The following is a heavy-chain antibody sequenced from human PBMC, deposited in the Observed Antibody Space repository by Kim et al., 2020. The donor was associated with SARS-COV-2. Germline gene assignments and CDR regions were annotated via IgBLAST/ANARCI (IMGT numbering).Heavy chain of an antibody. D-gene: IGHD3-22*01. J-gene: IGHJ4*02. Sequence: SETLSLTCAVYGGSFSGYYWSWIRQPPGKGLEWIGEINHSGSTNYNPSLKSRVTLSVDTSKNQFSLKLSSVTAADTAVYYCARVRRLHYYDSSGLYFDYWGQGTLVTVSS. CDR1: GGSFSGYY. CDR2: INHSGST. V-gene: IGHV4-34*01. CDR3: ARVRRLHYYDSSGLYFDY.